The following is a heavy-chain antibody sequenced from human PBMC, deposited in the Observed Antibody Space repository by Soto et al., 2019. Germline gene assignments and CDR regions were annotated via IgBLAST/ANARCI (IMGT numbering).Heavy chain of an antibody. CDR2: INAGNGNT. Sequence: ASVKGSCKASGYTFTSYAMHWVRQAPGQRLEWMGWINAGNGNTKYSQKFQGRVTITRDTSTSTAYMELRSLRSDDTAVYYCARDSGIVGTQYDYWGQGTLVTVSS. V-gene: IGHV1-3*01. J-gene: IGHJ4*02. CDR3: ARDSGIVGTQYDY. CDR1: GYTFTSYA. D-gene: IGHD1-26*01.